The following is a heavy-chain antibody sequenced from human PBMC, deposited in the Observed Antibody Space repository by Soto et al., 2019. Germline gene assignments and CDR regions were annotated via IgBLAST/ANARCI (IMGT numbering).Heavy chain of an antibody. J-gene: IGHJ3*02. CDR1: GGSISSYY. Sequence: SETLSLTCTVSGGSISSYYWSWIRQPPGKGLEWIGYIYYSGSTNYNPSLKSRVTISVDTSKNQFSLKLSSVTAADTAVHYCARVSPNHDARTRDDDFWSGLDAFDIWGQGTMVTVSS. CDR3: ARVSPNHDARTRDDDFWSGLDAFDI. D-gene: IGHD3-3*01. V-gene: IGHV4-59*01. CDR2: IYYSGST.